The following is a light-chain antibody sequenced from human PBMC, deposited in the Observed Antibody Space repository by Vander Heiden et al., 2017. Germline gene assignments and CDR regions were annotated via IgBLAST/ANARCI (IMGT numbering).Light chain of an antibody. Sequence: DRQMTQSPSSLSASVGDRVNITCQASQDISNDVNWYQQKPGKAPKLLIYDASNLESGVPSRFSGSGSGTDFTFTISSLQPEDIATYYCQQYNNLPFTFGHGTKVDIK. J-gene: IGKJ3*01. CDR3: QQYNNLPFT. V-gene: IGKV1-33*01. CDR2: DAS. CDR1: QDISND.